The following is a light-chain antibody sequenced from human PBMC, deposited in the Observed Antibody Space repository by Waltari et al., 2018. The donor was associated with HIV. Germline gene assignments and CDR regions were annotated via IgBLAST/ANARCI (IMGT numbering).Light chain of an antibody. CDR2: AAS. CDR1: EGVPNNF. Sequence: VLTQAPGALSVSPGERVTLSCRASEGVPNNFLAWFQQKPGQSPRRVLRAASRRASDSPDRFSGSGSGRDFTLTITSMEPEDFAVYCCHQYGTSPFTFGPGTRVDAK. CDR3: HQYGTSPFT. J-gene: IGKJ3*01. V-gene: IGKV3-20*01.